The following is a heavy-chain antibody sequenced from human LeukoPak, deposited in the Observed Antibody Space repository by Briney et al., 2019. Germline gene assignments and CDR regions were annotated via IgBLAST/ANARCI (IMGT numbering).Heavy chain of an antibody. CDR2: ISGSGGST. J-gene: IGHJ4*02. D-gene: IGHD1-26*01. CDR1: GFTFSSYA. CDR3: ARTLTSGSYRFDY. V-gene: IGHV3-23*01. Sequence: GGSLRLSCAASGFTFSSYAMSWVRQAPGKGLEWVSAISGSGGSTYYADSVKGRFTISRDNSKNTLYLQVNSLRAEDTAVYYCARTLTSGSYRFDYWGQGTLVTVSS.